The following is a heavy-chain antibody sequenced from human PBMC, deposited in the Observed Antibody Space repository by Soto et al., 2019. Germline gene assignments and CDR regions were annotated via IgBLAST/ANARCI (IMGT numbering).Heavy chain of an antibody. V-gene: IGHV1-3*01. CDR3: ARARYYYDSSGLDY. CDR2: INVGNSNT. Sequence: ASVKVSCKASGYTFTSYPMHCVRQAPGQRLEWMGWINVGNSNTKYSQKFQGRVTISRDTSASTAYMELSSLRSEDTAVYYCARARYYYDSSGLDYWGQGTLVTVSS. CDR1: GYTFTSYP. D-gene: IGHD3-22*01. J-gene: IGHJ4*02.